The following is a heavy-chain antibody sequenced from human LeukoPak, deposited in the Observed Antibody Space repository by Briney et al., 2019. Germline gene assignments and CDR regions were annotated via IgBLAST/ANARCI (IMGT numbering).Heavy chain of an antibody. CDR2: ISGSSETT. CDR3: TRGRSY. Sequence: GGSLRLSCAASGYTFSTKSMSWVRQAPGEGLEWISSISGSSETTYYADSVKGRFTISRDNAKNSLYLQMNSLRDEDTAVYYCTRGRSYWGQGTLVTVSS. CDR1: GYTFSTKS. V-gene: IGHV3-48*02. J-gene: IGHJ4*02.